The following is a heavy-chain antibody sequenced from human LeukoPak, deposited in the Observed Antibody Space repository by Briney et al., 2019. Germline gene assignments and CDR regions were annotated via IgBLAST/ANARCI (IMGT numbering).Heavy chain of an antibody. Sequence: ASVKVSCKASGYTFTSYDIHWVRQAAGQGLEWMGWMNPNNGNMHYAQKFQGRVTMTRNTPISTAYMELTSLRSDDTAVYYCATALAGSVELDYWGQGTLVTVSS. CDR1: GYTFTSYD. CDR2: MNPNNGNM. J-gene: IGHJ4*02. V-gene: IGHV1-8*01. CDR3: ATALAGSVELDY. D-gene: IGHD6-19*01.